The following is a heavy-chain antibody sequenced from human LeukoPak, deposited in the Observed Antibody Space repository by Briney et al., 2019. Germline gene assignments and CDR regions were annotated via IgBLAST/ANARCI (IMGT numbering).Heavy chain of an antibody. CDR1: GGSISSSSYY. V-gene: IGHV4-39*01. CDR2: IYYSGST. CDR3: ASQEGQQLVDY. J-gene: IGHJ4*02. Sequence: SETLSLTYTVSGGSISSSSYYWGWIRQPPGKGLEWIGSIYYSGSTYYNPSLKSRVTISVDTSKNQFSLKLSSVTAADTAVYYCASQEGQQLVDYWGQGTLVTVSS. D-gene: IGHD6-13*01.